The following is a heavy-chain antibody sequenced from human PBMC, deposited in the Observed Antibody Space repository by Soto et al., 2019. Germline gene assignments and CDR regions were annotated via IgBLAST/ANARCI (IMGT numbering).Heavy chain of an antibody. D-gene: IGHD3-9*01. Sequence: ASETLSLTCAVSGGSISSGGYSWSWIRQSPGKGLEWIGYIYYSGDTYYNPSLKSRVMISVDTSKNQFSLNLSSVTVADTALYYCVSGYYDILTGRDTKYFFDYWGQGALVTVSS. CDR3: VSGYYDILTGRDTKYFFDY. J-gene: IGHJ4*02. CDR2: IYYSGDT. CDR1: GGSISSGGYS. V-gene: IGHV4-30-4*08.